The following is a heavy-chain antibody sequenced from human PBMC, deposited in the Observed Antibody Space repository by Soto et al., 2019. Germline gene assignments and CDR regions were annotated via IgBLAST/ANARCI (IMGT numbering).Heavy chain of an antibody. V-gene: IGHV1-18*04. Sequence: QVQLVQSGAEVKKPGASVKVSCKASGYTFTSYGISWVRQAPGQGLEWMGWISAYNGNTNYAQKLQGRVTMTTDTPTSTAYMELRSLRSEDTAVYYCVGSPHTFSYFDYWGQGTLVTVSS. CDR3: VGSPHTFSYFDY. D-gene: IGHD2-2*02. J-gene: IGHJ4*02. CDR1: GYTFTSYG. CDR2: ISAYNGNT.